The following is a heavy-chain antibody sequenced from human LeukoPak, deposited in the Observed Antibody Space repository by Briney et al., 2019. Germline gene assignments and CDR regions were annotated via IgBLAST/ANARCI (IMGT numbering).Heavy chain of an antibody. Sequence: ASVKVSCKASGYTFNTYYIHWVRQAPGQGLEWMGIANPSGGVTSNAQKFQGRLSMTKDTSTSTVYMELSSLRSEDTAVYYCARVWQENMVRGGFDPWGQGTLVTVSS. J-gene: IGHJ5*02. D-gene: IGHD3-10*01. V-gene: IGHV1-46*02. CDR1: GYTFNTYY. CDR3: ARVWQENMVRGGFDP. CDR2: ANPSGGVT.